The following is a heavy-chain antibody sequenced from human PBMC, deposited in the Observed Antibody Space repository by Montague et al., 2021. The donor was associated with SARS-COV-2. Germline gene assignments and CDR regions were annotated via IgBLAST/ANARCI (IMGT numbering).Heavy chain of an antibody. Sequence: SETLSLTCAVSGGSISSSNWWSWVRQPPGKGLEWIGEIYHSGNTNYNPSLQSRFTISVDKSKNQFSLRLSSVTAADTAVYYCAWTGYSSGWHSFDYWGQGTLVTVSS. D-gene: IGHD6-19*01. CDR1: GGSISSSNW. CDR3: AWTGYSSGWHSFDY. J-gene: IGHJ4*02. V-gene: IGHV4-4*02. CDR2: IYHSGNT.